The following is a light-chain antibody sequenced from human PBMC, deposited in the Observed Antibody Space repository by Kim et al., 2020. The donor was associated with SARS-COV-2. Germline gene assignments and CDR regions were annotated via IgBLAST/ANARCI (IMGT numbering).Light chain of an antibody. J-gene: IGLJ3*02. V-gene: IGLV3-19*01. CDR3: NSRDSSGNHVL. CDR2: GDK. CDR1: SLRGYY. Sequence: ALGQTVTITCQGDSLRGYYASWFRYKSGQAPILVIYGDKNRPSGIPDRFSGSGSGNTASLTITGAQAEDEADYYCNSRDSSGNHVLFGGGTQLTVL.